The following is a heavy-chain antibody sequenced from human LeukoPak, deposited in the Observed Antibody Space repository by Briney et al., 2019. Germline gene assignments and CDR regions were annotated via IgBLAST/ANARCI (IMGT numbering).Heavy chain of an antibody. CDR1: GGSFSGYY. CDR2: INHSGST. V-gene: IGHV4-34*01. D-gene: IGHD2-2*01. Sequence: PSETLSLTCAVYGGSFSGYYWSWIRQPPGPGLEWIGEINHSGSTNYNPSLKSRVTISVDTSKNQFSLKLSSVTAADTAVYYCARGRRYCSSTSCFETYYYYHGMDVWGQGTTVTVSS. CDR3: ARGRRYCSSTSCFETYYYYHGMDV. J-gene: IGHJ6*02.